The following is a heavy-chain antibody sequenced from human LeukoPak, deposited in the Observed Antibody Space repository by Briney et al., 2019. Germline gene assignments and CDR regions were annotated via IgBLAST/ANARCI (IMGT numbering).Heavy chain of an antibody. CDR3: AKVGAGYDQYYFDY. J-gene: IGHJ4*02. CDR2: ISGSGGST. Sequence: GGSLTLSCAASGFTFSSYAMSWVRQAPGKGLEWVSAISGSGGSTYYADSVKGRFTISRDNSKNTLYLQMNSLRAEDTAVYYCAKVGAGYDQYYFDYWGQGTLVTVSS. D-gene: IGHD5-12*01. V-gene: IGHV3-23*01. CDR1: GFTFSSYA.